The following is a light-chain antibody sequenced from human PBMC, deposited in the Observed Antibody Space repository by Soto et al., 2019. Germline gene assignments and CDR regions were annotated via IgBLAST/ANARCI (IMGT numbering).Light chain of an antibody. Sequence: EVVLTQSPGTLSLSPGERATLSCRASQSVSNNYVAWYQQKPGQAPRLLIFGSSDRATGIPDRFSGSGSGTDVTLTISRLEPEDFAVYYCQQYGSSPPYTFGQGTKLEIK. CDR2: GSS. J-gene: IGKJ2*01. V-gene: IGKV3-20*01. CDR3: QQYGSSPPYT. CDR1: QSVSNNY.